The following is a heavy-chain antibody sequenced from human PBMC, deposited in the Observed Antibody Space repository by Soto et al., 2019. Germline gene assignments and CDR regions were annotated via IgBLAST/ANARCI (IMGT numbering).Heavy chain of an antibody. J-gene: IGHJ4*02. V-gene: IGHV3-9*01. D-gene: IGHD6-19*01. CDR1: GFTFDDYA. CDR3: AKDLGSGWYREGLDH. Sequence: GGSLRLSCAASGFTFDDYAMHWVRQAPGKGLEWVSGISWNSGSIGYVDSVKGRFNISRDNAKNSLYLQMNSLRAEDTALYHCAKDLGSGWYREGLDHWGQGTLVTVSS. CDR2: ISWNSGSI.